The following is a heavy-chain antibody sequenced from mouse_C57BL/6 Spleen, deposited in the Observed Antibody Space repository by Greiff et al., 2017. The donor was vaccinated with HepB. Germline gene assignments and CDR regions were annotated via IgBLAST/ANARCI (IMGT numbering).Heavy chain of an antibody. D-gene: IGHD3-2*02. V-gene: IGHV1-19*01. Sequence: EVQLQQSGPVLVKPGASVKMSCKASGYTFTDYYMNWVKQSHGKSLEWIGVINPYNGGTSYNQKFKGKATLTVDKSSGTAYMELNSLTSEDSAVYYCARGAAQGMGLAYWGQGTRVTVSA. CDR1: GYTFTDYY. CDR3: ARGAAQGMGLAY. CDR2: INPYNGGT. J-gene: IGHJ3*01.